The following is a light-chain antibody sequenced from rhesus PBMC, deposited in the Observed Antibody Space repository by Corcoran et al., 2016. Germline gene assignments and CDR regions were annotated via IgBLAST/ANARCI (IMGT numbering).Light chain of an antibody. CDR2: LGS. CDR1: QSLLHGNGYTY. J-gene: IGKJ2*01. Sequence: DIVMTQTPLSLPVTPGEPASISCRSSQSLLHGNGYTYLFGFLHKPGQSPQRLIYLGSNRASGVPARFSGGGSWTDFTLKISRVEAGDVGVYYWLQGIQLPVSFGRGTKVEIK. V-gene: IGKV2-91*01. CDR3: LQGIQLPVS.